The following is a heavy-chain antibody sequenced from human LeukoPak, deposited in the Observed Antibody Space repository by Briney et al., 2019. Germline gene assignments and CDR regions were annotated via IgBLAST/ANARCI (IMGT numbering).Heavy chain of an antibody. CDR2: ISYDGGNT. CDR3: AKEGTGIHFDY. CDR1: GFTFSSNA. Sequence: GGSLRLSCAASGFTFSSNAIHWVRQAPGKGMEWVAEISYDGGNTYYADSVKGRFTISRDNSKNTLYLQMNSLRAEDTAVYYCAKEGTGIHFDYWGQGTLVTVSS. J-gene: IGHJ4*02. D-gene: IGHD1-1*01. V-gene: IGHV3-30-3*01.